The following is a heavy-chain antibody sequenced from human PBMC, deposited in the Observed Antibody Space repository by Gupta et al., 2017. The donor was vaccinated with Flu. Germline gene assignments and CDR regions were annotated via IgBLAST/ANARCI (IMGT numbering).Heavy chain of an antibody. CDR3: ARDGAQRAAGTTRWFDP. CDR2: INPNSGGT. CDR1: GYTFNGFY. V-gene: IGHV1-2*02. J-gene: IGHJ5*02. D-gene: IGHD6-13*01. Sequence: QVQLVQSGAEVKKPGASVKVSCKASGYTFNGFYIHWVRQAPGQGLEWMGWINPNSGGTKYVQKVQGRVTMTRDTSISTAYREMSRLRSEETGMDYCARDGAQRAAGTTRWFDPWGQGTLVTVSS.